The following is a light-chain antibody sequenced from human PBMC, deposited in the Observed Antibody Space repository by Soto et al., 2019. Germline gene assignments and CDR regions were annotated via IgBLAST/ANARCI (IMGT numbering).Light chain of an antibody. CDR2: DAS. J-gene: IGKJ4*01. CDR3: LRCGNRLPLT. Sequence: PGERANLSCKASQSVSTSLAWYQQKPGQPPRLLIYDASNRAAGIPARFSGSGSGTDFTLTISSLEPVDFAMYYCLRCGNRLPLTLGGGIKVEI. CDR1: QSVSTS. V-gene: IGKV3-11*01.